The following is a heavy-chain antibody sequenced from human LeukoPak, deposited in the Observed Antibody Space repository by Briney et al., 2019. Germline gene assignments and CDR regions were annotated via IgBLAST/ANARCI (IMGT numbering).Heavy chain of an antibody. J-gene: IGHJ5*02. CDR2: IHIYRGNT. Sequence: ASVKVSCKASGYSSSNYGISWVRQAPGQGLEWMGWIHIYRGNTNYAQKFQGRVTMTTDTSTSTVYMEVRGLRSDDTAMYYCARDVGITVADSFDPWGQGTLVTVSS. CDR3: ARDVGITVADSFDP. D-gene: IGHD6-13*01. V-gene: IGHV1-18*01. CDR1: GYSSSNYG.